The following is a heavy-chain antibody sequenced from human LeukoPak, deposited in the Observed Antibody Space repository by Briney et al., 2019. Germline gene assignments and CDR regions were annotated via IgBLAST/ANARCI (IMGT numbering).Heavy chain of an antibody. CDR2: IYYSGST. CDR1: GGSISSYY. Sequence: SETLSLTCTVSGGSISSYYWSWIRQPPGKGLEWIGYIYYSGSTNYNPSLKSRVTISVDTSKNQFSLKLSSVTAADTAVYYCAREPPSVGYPEYYFDYWDQGTLVTVSS. D-gene: IGHD5-18*01. CDR3: AREPPSVGYPEYYFDY. V-gene: IGHV4-59*01. J-gene: IGHJ4*02.